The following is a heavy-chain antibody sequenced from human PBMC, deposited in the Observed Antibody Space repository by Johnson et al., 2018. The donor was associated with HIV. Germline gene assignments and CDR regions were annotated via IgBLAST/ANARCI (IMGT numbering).Heavy chain of an antibody. CDR2: IYSGGST. V-gene: IGHV3-66*01. D-gene: IGHD3-16*01. Sequence: AQLVESGGGVVQPGRSLRLSCAASGFTFSSNYMSWVRQAPGKGLEWVSVIYSGGSTYYADSVKGRFTISRDNSKNTLYLQMNSLRAEDTAVYYCARDRHGTWGDAFDIWGQGTMVTVSS. CDR3: ARDRHGTWGDAFDI. J-gene: IGHJ3*02. CDR1: GFTFSSNY.